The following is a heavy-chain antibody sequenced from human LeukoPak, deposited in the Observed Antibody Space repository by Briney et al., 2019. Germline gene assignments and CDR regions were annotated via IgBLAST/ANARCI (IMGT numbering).Heavy chain of an antibody. Sequence: PGRSLRLSCAASGFTFSSYAMHWVRQAPGKGLEWVAVISYDGSNKYYADSVKGRFTISRDNAKNSLYLQMNSLRAEDTAVYYCARDHTDIAVAGTYYYYYMDVWGKGTTVTISS. CDR2: ISYDGSNK. CDR1: GFTFSSYA. J-gene: IGHJ6*03. V-gene: IGHV3-30*04. CDR3: ARDHTDIAVAGTYYYYYMDV. D-gene: IGHD6-19*01.